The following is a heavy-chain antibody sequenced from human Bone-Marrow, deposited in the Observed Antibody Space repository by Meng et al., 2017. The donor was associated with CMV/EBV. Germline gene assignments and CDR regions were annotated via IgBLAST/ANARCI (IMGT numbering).Heavy chain of an antibody. CDR3: ARDQDFWSGYHTHNFDY. V-gene: IGHV4-34*01. CDR2: IYYSGST. CDR1: GESFSGHY. J-gene: IGHJ4*02. Sequence: SETLSLTCAVYGESFSGHYWGWIRQPPGKGLEWIGSIYYSGSTYYNPSLKSRVTISVDTSKNQFSLKLSSVTAADTAVYYCARDQDFWSGYHTHNFDYWGQGTLVTVSS. D-gene: IGHD3-3*01.